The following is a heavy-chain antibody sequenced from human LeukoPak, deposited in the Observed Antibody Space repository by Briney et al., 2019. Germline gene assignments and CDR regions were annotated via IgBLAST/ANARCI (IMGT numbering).Heavy chain of an antibody. V-gene: IGHV4-4*07. CDR3: ARNGYTKSWTHLDY. CDR2: IYTTGDT. D-gene: IGHD3/OR15-3a*01. Sequence: SETLSLTCTVSSGSIRSYHWAWIRQPAGETLEWLGRIYTTGDTDYNPSLKSRVTMSVDTSKNQFSLNLRSVTTADTAFYYCARNGYTKSWTHLDYWGQGILVSVSS. J-gene: IGHJ4*02. CDR1: SGSIRSYH.